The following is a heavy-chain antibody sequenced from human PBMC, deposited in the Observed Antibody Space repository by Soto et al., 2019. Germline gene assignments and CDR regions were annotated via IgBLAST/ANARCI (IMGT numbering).Heavy chain of an antibody. J-gene: IGHJ4*02. V-gene: IGHV4-4*09. D-gene: IGHD3-16*01. CDR3: ATYFAGGGGRGY. Sequence: SETLSLTCTLSGGSLTSDHWSWIRQPPGKGLEWIGQIFSSGSSSYNPSLKSRVSISIDTSKKQFSLRLTSVTAADTAVYFCATYFAGGGGRGYWGQGTLVTVSS. CDR2: IFSSGSS. CDR1: GGSLTSDH.